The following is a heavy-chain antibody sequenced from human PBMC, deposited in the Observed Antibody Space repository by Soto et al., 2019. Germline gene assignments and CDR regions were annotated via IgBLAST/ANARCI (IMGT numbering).Heavy chain of an antibody. CDR2: ISNDGNSE. J-gene: IGHJ4*02. D-gene: IGHD3-3*01. Sequence: QVQLVESGGGVVQPGRSLRLSCAASGFTFSAFGMHWVRQAPGKGLEWVAVISNDGNSEHYADSVKGRFTISRDNSKNTFYLQMNSLSVEDTAVYYCAKIITTVGVSSTGRGALLDNWGQGILVSVSS. CDR1: GFTFSAFG. CDR3: AKIITTVGVSSTGRGALLDN. V-gene: IGHV3-30*18.